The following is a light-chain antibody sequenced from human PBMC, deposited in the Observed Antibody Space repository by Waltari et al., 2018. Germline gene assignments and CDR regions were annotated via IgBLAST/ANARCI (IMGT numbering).Light chain of an antibody. V-gene: IGKV3-11*01. J-gene: IGKJ5*01. CDR1: QSVSSY. CDR3: QQRSNWPLIT. Sequence: EIVLTQSPATLSLSPGERATLSCRASQSVSSYLAWYQQKPGQAHRLLIYDESNRATGIPARFSGSGSGTDFTLTISSLEPEDFAVYYCQQRSNWPLITFGQGTRLEIK. CDR2: DES.